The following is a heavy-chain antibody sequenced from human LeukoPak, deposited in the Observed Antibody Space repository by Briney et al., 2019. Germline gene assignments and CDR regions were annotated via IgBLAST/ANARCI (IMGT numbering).Heavy chain of an antibody. Sequence: PGGSLRLSCAASGFTFSSFSMNWVRRAPGKGLEWVSSISSSSSYIYYADSVKGRFTISRDNAKNSLYLQMNSLRAEDTAVYYCAKDSPTDLGYCSSTSCYNGDAFDIWGQGTMVTVSS. J-gene: IGHJ3*02. V-gene: IGHV3-21*01. CDR2: ISSSSSYI. CDR3: AKDSPTDLGYCSSTSCYNGDAFDI. CDR1: GFTFSSFS. D-gene: IGHD2-2*02.